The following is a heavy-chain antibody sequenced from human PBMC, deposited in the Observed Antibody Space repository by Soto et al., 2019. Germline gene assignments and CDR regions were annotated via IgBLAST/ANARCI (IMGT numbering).Heavy chain of an antibody. CDR2: IYYSGST. J-gene: IGHJ5*02. CDR3: ARGEYYDFWSGYYYNWFDP. V-gene: IGHV4-59*01. CDR1: GGSISSYY. D-gene: IGHD3-3*01. Sequence: KSSETLSLTCTVSGGSISSYYWSWIRQPPGKGLECIGYIYYSGSTNYNPSLKSRVTISVDTSKNQFSLKLSPVTAADTAVYYCARGEYYDFWSGYYYNWFDPWGQGTLVTVSS.